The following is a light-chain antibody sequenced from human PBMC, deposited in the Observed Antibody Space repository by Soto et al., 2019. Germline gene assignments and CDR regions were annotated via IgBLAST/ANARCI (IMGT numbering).Light chain of an antibody. CDR1: SSNIGAGYD. Sequence: QSVLTQPPSVSGAPGQRVTISCTGTSSNIGAGYDVHWYQQLPGTAPKLLIYGNTNRPSGVPDRFSGSKSGTSASLTISGLQAEDEAHYYCQSYDTGLSGSGVFGGATKLTVL. CDR3: QSYDTGLSGSGV. V-gene: IGLV1-40*01. J-gene: IGLJ3*02. CDR2: GNT.